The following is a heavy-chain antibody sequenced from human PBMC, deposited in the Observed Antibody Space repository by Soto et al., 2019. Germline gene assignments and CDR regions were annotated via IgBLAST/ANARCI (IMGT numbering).Heavy chain of an antibody. Sequence: QVQLVQSGAEVKKPGSSVKVSCKASGGTLSNYGVSWVRQAPGQGLEWMGGIIPVFGTANTAHKFQGRLTITADESTSTVYMAVSSLRSEDTAVYYCARGDATKITVTTYYGMDVWGQGTTVTVSS. CDR1: GGTLSNYG. CDR3: ARGDATKITVTTYYGMDV. V-gene: IGHV1-69*12. J-gene: IGHJ6*02. CDR2: IIPVFGTA. D-gene: IGHD4-17*01.